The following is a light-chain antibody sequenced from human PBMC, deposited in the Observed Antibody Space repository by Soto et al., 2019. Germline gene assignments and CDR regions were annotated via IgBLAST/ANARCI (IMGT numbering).Light chain of an antibody. J-gene: IGKJ1*01. CDR1: QSVSGTP. CDR2: NAV. CDR3: QLYDTSPLT. Sequence: EIVLTQSPGTLSLSPGERATLSCRASQSVSGTPLAWYQQKPGQAPRLLIFNAVSRAAGIPDRFSGSGSGTDFSLTISRLEPEDFAMYYCQLYDTSPLTFGQGTKVDIK. V-gene: IGKV3-20*01.